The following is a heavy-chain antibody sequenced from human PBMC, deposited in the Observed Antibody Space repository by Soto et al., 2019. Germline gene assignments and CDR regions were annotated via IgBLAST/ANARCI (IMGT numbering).Heavy chain of an antibody. D-gene: IGHD5-18*01. CDR3: ARDIYSYGSVGTPDI. CDR1: GFTFSTYV. J-gene: IGHJ3*02. Sequence: GGSLRLSCAASGFTFSTYVMNWVRQAPGQGLEWVAAISNDGNRQLYADSVKDRFTISRDNSRNTLDLQMNNLRTEDTGVYFCARDIYSYGSVGTPDIWGQGTMVTVSS. CDR2: ISNDGNRQ. V-gene: IGHV3-30-3*01.